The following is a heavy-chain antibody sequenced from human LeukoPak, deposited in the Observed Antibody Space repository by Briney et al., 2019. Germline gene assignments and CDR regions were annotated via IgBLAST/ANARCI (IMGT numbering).Heavy chain of an antibody. D-gene: IGHD1-26*01. CDR1: GFSFSSYW. CDR3: ARDRGSGGYDY. CDR2: ISIDGSTT. J-gene: IGHJ4*02. Sequence: GGSLRLSCAASGFSFSSYWMHWVRQAPGKGLVWVSRISIDGSTTNYADSVKGRFTISRDNAKNTLYLQMNSLRAEDTAVYYCARDRGSGGYDYWGQGTLVTVFS. V-gene: IGHV3-74*01.